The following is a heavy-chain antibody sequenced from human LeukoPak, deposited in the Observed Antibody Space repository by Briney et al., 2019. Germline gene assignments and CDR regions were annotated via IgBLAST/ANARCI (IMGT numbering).Heavy chain of an antibody. CDR2: ISSSSSYI. V-gene: IGHV3-21*01. CDR1: GFTFSSYS. D-gene: IGHD2-15*01. Sequence: PGGSLRLSCAASGFTFSSYSMNWVRQAPGKGLEWVSSISSSSSYIYYADSVKGRFTISRDNAKNSLYLQMNSLRAEDTAVYYCARDGGFHRYPNWFDPWGQGTLVTVSS. CDR3: ARDGGFHRYPNWFDP. J-gene: IGHJ5*02.